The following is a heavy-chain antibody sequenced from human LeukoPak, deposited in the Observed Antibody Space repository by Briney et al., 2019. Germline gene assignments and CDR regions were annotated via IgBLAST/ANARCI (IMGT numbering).Heavy chain of an antibody. D-gene: IGHD6-19*01. Sequence: PGGSLRLSCAASGFTFSSYGMHWVRQAPGEGLEWVAFIRYDGSNKYYADSVKGRFTISRDNSKNTLYLQMNSLRAEDTAVYYCARESPTGYSSGWYTLKKYYFDYWGQGTLVTVSS. CDR2: IRYDGSNK. J-gene: IGHJ4*02. V-gene: IGHV3-30*02. CDR3: ARESPTGYSSGWYTLKKYYFDY. CDR1: GFTFSSYG.